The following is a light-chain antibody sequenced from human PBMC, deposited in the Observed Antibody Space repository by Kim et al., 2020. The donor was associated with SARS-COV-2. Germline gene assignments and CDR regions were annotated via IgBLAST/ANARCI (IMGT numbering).Light chain of an antibody. J-gene: IGKJ4*01. CDR2: DAS. CDR1: QSVGSF. CDR3: QQRYDWPLT. Sequence: EIVLTQSPATLSLSPGERATLSCRASQSVGSFLAWYQQKPGQARRLLIYDASNRGTGIPARFSGSGSGTDFTLTISSLEPEDFAVYYCQQRYDWPLTFGGGTKVDIK. V-gene: IGKV3-11*01.